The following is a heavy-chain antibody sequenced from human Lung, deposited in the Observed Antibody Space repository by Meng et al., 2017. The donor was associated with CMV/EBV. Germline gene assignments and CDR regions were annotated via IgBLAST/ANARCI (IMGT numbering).Heavy chain of an antibody. Sequence: ESLKISCAASGFTFSSFWMAWVRQAPGKGLEWVGNIKQDESEIQYVGSVKGRFTITRDNAKNSLFLQMNSLRAEDTAAYYCARSMLEVNRYYYGMDVWGEGTPVTVSS. CDR2: IKQDESEI. V-gene: IGHV3-7*01. D-gene: IGHD1-1*01. J-gene: IGHJ6*04. CDR1: GFTFSSFW. CDR3: ARSMLEVNRYYYGMDV.